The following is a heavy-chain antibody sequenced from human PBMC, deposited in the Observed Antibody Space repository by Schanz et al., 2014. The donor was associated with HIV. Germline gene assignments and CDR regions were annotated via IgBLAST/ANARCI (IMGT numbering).Heavy chain of an antibody. CDR1: GFTFKNYG. V-gene: IGHV3-23*04. J-gene: IGHJ4*02. CDR3: ANEEVPNDY. CDR2: IGGTNT. Sequence: EVQLVESGGGLVAPGGSLRLSCAASGFTFKNYGMSWVRQAPGKGLEWVSTIGGTNTHYAESVEGRFTISRDYSKNMLYLQMSSLRAEDTAVYYCANEEVPNDYWGQGTLVTVSS.